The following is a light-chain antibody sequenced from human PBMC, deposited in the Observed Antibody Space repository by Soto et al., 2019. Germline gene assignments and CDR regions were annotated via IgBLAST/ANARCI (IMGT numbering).Light chain of an antibody. Sequence: EIVMTHSPATLSVSPCERATLSLRASQSVGTNLVWYQQKPGQAPRPLIYGASIRATGIPARFSGSGSGTEFTLTISSLQSEDFATYYCQQLNSYLLSFGQGTRLEIK. CDR1: QSVGTN. CDR2: GAS. V-gene: IGKV3-15*01. CDR3: QQLNSYLLS. J-gene: IGKJ5*01.